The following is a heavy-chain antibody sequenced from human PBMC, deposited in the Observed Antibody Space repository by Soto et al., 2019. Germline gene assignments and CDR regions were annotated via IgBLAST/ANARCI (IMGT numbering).Heavy chain of an antibody. Sequence: GESLKISCKGSGYSFTSYWISWVRQMPGKGLEWMGRIDPSDSYTNYSPSFQGHVTISADKSISTAYLQWSSLKASDTAMYYCARRAQQWLEYDYWGQGTLVTVSS. D-gene: IGHD6-19*01. V-gene: IGHV5-10-1*01. CDR1: GYSFTSYW. CDR3: ARRAQQWLEYDY. J-gene: IGHJ4*02. CDR2: IDPSDSYT.